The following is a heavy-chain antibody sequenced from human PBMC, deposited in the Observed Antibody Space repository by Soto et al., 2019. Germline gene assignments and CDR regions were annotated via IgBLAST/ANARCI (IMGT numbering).Heavy chain of an antibody. D-gene: IGHD6-6*01. CDR2: ISSSSSTI. CDR3: PRAPAGSSSWTIRMDV. CDR1: GFTLSSYS. J-gene: IGHJ6*02. V-gene: IGHV3-48*02. Sequence: GGSLRLSFAASGFTLSSYSMTWVRQAPGQGLEWVSYISSSSSTIYYADSVTGRFTISRDNAKNSLYLQMNSLRDEDTAVYYFPRAPAGSSSWTIRMDVWAQGITVTASS.